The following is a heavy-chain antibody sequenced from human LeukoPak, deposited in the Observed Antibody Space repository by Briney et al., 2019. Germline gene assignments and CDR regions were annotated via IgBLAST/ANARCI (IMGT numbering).Heavy chain of an antibody. CDR2: INPNSGGT. CDR3: ARDPLSGSYADYYYGMDV. V-gene: IGHV1-2*02. D-gene: IGHD1-26*01. J-gene: IGHJ6*02. Sequence: ASVKVSCKASGYTFTGYYMHWVRQAPGQGLEWMGWINPNSGGTNYAQKFQGGVTMTRDTSISTAYMELSRLRSDDTAVYYCARDPLSGSYADYYYGMDVWGQGTTVTVSS. CDR1: GYTFTGYY.